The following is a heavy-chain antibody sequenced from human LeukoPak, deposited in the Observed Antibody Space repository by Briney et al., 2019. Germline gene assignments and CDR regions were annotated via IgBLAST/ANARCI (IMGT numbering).Heavy chain of an antibody. D-gene: IGHD3-22*01. V-gene: IGHV1-69*02. CDR3: ARGEYYYDSSGYPFDY. Sequence: SVKVSCKASGGTFSSYTISWVRQAPGQGLEWMGRIIPILGMANYAQKFQGRVTITADKSTSTAYMDLSSLRSEDTAVYYCARGEYYYDSSGYPFDYWGQGTLVTVSS. CDR2: IIPILGMA. CDR1: GGTFSSYT. J-gene: IGHJ4*02.